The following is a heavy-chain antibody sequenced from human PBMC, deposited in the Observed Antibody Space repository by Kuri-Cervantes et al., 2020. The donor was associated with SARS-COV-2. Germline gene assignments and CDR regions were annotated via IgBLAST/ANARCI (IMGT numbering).Heavy chain of an antibody. CDR1: GFTFSSYA. J-gene: IGHJ1*01. CDR3: ASHVGKHGYFQH. V-gene: IGHV3-30-3*01. CDR2: ISYDGSNK. Sequence: GGSLRLSCAASGFTFSSYAMHWVRQAPGKGLEWVAVISYDGSNKYYADSVKGRFTISRDNAKNSLYLQMNSLRAEDTAVYYCASHVGKHGYFQHWGQGTLVTVSS. D-gene: IGHD1-14*01.